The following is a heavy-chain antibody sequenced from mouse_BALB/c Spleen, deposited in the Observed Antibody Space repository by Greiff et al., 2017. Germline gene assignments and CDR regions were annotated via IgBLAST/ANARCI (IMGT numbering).Heavy chain of an antibody. CDR2: ISNGGGST. J-gene: IGHJ2*01. D-gene: IGHD4-1*01. CDR3: ARQAGRGYYFDY. CDR1: GFTFSSYT. Sequence: EVQVVESGGGLVQPGGSLKLSCAASGFTFSSYTMSWVRQTPEKRLEWVAYISNGGGSTYYPDTVKGRFTISRDNAKNTLYLQMSSLKSEDTAMYYCARQAGRGYYFDYWGQGTTLTVSS. V-gene: IGHV5-12-2*01.